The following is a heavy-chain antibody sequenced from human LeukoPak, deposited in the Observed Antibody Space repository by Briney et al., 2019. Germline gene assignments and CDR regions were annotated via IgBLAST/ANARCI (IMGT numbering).Heavy chain of an antibody. CDR2: INLDGSVI. CDR3: ASSRGIYDILTGYYDNYYMDV. D-gene: IGHD3-9*01. V-gene: IGHV3-7*03. J-gene: IGHJ6*03. Sequence: GGSLRLSCAASGFTFSGYWMSWVRQAPGKGLEWVANINLDGSVIHYVDSVKGRFTISRDNSKNTLYLQMNSLRAEDTAVYYCASSRGIYDILTGYYDNYYMDVWGKGTTVTVSS. CDR1: GFTFSGYW.